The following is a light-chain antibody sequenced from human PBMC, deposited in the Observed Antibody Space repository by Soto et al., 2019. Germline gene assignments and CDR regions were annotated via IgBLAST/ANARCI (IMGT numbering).Light chain of an antibody. CDR3: AACDDTLNGPYV. CDR1: SSTVGSDT. Sequence: LTQPPSPTATAWHRVSLCSSASSSTVGSDTVNWYQQLALPAPKLLIYSNDQRPLAVPHRFSGSYSGTSASLAISGLQSQAEADYYRAACDDTLNGPYVFGTGTKVTLL. J-gene: IGLJ1*01. CDR2: SND. V-gene: IGLV1-44*01.